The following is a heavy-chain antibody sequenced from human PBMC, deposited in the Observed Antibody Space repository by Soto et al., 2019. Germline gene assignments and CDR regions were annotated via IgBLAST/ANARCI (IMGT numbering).Heavy chain of an antibody. CDR2: IYYSGST. J-gene: IGHJ4*02. CDR3: ARGGGSGSYFDY. CDR1: GGSISSSSSY. Sequence: SETLSLTCTVSGGSISSSSSYWGWIRQPPGKGLEWIGYIYYSGSTYYNPSLKSRVTISVDTSKNQFSLKLSSVTAAATAVYYCARGGGSGSYFDYWGQGTLVTVSS. D-gene: IGHD3-10*01. V-gene: IGHV4-39*07.